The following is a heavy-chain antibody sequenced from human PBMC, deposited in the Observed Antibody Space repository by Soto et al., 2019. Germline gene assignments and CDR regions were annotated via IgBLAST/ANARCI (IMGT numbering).Heavy chain of an antibody. J-gene: IGHJ3*02. D-gene: IGHD4-17*01. CDR3: VRPLRATVVTGDAFDI. V-gene: IGHV1-69*02. CDR2: IIPILGIA. CDR1: GGTFSSYT. Sequence: QVQLVQSGAEVKKPGSSVKVSCKASGGTFSSYTISWVRQAPGQGLEWMGRIIPILGIANYAQKFQGRVTITADKSTSTAYMELSSLRSEDTAVYYCVRPLRATVVTGDAFDIWGQGTMVTVSS.